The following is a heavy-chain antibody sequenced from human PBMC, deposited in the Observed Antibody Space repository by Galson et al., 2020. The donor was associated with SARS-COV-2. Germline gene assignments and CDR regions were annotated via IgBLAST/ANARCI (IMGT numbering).Heavy chain of an antibody. CDR2: IAKEGKNK. CDR3: AKDAHWAFDD. CDR1: AFTFSSYG. D-gene: IGHD7-27*01. V-gene: IGHV3-30*02. J-gene: IGHJ4*02. Sequence: GGSLRPSCAASAFTFSSYGMHWVRQAPGKGLEWVAFIAKEGKNKHSADSVKGRFTISRDNSKNTVYLQMSSLRAEDTAVYYCAKDAHWAFDDWGQGTGVTVS.